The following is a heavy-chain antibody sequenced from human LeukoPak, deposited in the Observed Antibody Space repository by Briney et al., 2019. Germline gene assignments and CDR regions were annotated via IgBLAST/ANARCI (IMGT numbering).Heavy chain of an antibody. CDR3: ARLLGYCSSTSCYPDY. Sequence: PSETLSLTCAVSGYSISSGYYWGWIRQPPGKGLEWIGSIYHSGSTYYNPSLKSRVTISVDTSKNQFSLKLSSVTAADTAVYYCARLLGYCSSTSCYPDYWGQGTLVTVSS. V-gene: IGHV4-38-2*01. CDR2: IYHSGST. D-gene: IGHD2-2*01. J-gene: IGHJ4*02. CDR1: GYSISSGYY.